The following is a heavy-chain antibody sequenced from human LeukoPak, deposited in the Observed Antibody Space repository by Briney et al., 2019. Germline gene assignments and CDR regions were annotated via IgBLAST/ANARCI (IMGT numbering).Heavy chain of an antibody. V-gene: IGHV3-30*01. CDR2: ISYDGSNK. J-gene: IGHJ4*02. CDR3: ASPPLSAGLYYFDY. CDR1: GFTFSRYA. Sequence: GGSLRLSCAASGFTFSRYAMHWVRQAPGKGLEWVAVISYDGSNKYYADSVKGRFTISRDNSKNTLYLQMNSLRAEDTAVYYCASPPLSAGLYYFDYWGQGTLVTVSS. D-gene: IGHD2/OR15-2a*01.